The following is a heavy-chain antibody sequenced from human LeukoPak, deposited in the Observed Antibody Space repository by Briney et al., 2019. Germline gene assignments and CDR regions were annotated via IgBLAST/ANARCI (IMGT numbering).Heavy chain of an antibody. CDR1: GGSISSSSYY. CDR3: ALITMVRGVFPYYFDY. V-gene: IGHV4-39*01. CDR2: IYYSGST. Sequence: SETLSLTCTVSGGSISSSSYYWGWIRQPPGKGLEWIGSIYYSGSTYYNPSLKSRVTISVDTSKSQFSLKLSSVTAADTAVYYCALITMVRGVFPYYFDYWGQGTLVTVSS. D-gene: IGHD3-10*01. J-gene: IGHJ4*02.